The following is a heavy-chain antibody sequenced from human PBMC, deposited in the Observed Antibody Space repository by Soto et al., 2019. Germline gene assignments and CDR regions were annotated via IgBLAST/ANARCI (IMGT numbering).Heavy chain of an antibody. V-gene: IGHV3-48*01. CDR2: INSGSTSV. J-gene: IGHJ4*02. CDR1: GFIFNSYS. Sequence: EVQLVESGGGLVQPGGSLRLSCVASGFIFNSYSMNWVRQAPGKGLEWISYINSGSTSVFYADAVKGRFTISRDNAKNSLYLQMNSLRAEDTAVYYCGGSASPYAYWGQGTLVTVS. CDR3: GGSASPYAY. D-gene: IGHD2-15*01.